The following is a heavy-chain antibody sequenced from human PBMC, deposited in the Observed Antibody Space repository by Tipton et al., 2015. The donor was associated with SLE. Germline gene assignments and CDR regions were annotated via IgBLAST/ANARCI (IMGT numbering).Heavy chain of an antibody. CDR2: IYYSGSI. V-gene: IGHV4-59*05. D-gene: IGHD3-16*01. J-gene: IGHJ5*02. CDR1: GDSLTTNY. Sequence: GLVKPSETLSLTCTVSGDSLTTNYWNWIRQPAGKGLEWIGSIYYSGSIYYNPSLKSRVTISVDTSKNQFSLKLSSVTAADTAVYYCARQGGRQWFDPWGQGTLVTVSS. CDR3: ARQGGRQWFDP.